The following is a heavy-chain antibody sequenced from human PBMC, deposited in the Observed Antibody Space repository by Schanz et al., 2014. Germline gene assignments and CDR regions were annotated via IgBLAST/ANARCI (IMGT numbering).Heavy chain of an antibody. Sequence: EVHLVESGGGLVQPGRSLRLSCAASGFTFDDFALHWVRQAPGKGLEWVSGLSWNSGDVAYADSVKGRFTISRDNAKNSLYLQMNSLRPEDTALYYCAKDMHKDYGGKPQAFDIWGQGTMVTVSS. V-gene: IGHV3-9*01. CDR1: GFTFDDFA. CDR3: AKDMHKDYGGKPQAFDI. D-gene: IGHD4-17*01. J-gene: IGHJ3*02. CDR2: LSWNSGDV.